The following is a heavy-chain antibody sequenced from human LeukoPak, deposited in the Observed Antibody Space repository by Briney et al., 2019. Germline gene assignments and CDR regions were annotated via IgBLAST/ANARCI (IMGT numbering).Heavy chain of an antibody. CDR2: ISSSGSTI. V-gene: IGHV3-48*04. J-gene: IGHJ4*02. CDR3: ARSGYGELLRSGYFDY. Sequence: GGSLRLSCAASGFTFSSYAMSWVRQAPGKGLEWVSYISSSGSTIYYADSVKGRFTISRDNAKNSLYLQMNSLRAEDTAVYYCARSGYGELLRSGYFDYWGQGTLVTVSS. D-gene: IGHD4-17*01. CDR1: GFTFSSYA.